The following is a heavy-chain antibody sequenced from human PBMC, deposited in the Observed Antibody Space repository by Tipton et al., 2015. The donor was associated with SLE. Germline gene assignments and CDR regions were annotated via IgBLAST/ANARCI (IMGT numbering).Heavy chain of an antibody. Sequence: SLRLSCAASGFTFSPYGMSWVRQAPGKGLEWVSGISDSGATTYYADSVKGRFTISRENAKNSLYLQMNSLRAGDTAVYYCARSFYGPGYYYYGMDVWGQGTTVTVSS. CDR1: GFTFSPYG. V-gene: IGHV3-23*01. D-gene: IGHD2/OR15-2a*01. CDR3: ARSFYGPGYYYYGMDV. CDR2: ISDSGATT. J-gene: IGHJ6*02.